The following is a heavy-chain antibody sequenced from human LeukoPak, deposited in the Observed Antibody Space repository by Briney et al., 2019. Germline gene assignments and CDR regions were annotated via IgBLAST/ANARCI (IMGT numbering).Heavy chain of an antibody. CDR3: AKGSSGYFFDL. CDR2: ISNDGGGT. CDR1: GITLSNYG. J-gene: IGHJ4*02. V-gene: IGHV3-23*01. Sequence: GGSLRLSCAVSGITLSNYGMSWVRQAPGKGLEWVSAISNDGGGTTYADFVKGRFSVSRDNSKNTLFLQMNSLRAEDTALYYCAKGSSGYFFDLWGQGTLVTVSS. D-gene: IGHD3-22*01.